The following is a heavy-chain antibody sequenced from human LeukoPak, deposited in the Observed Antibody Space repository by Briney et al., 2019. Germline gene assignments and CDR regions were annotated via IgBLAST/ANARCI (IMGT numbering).Heavy chain of an antibody. V-gene: IGHV1-18*01. J-gene: IGHJ3*02. CDR2: ISAYNGNT. CDR1: GYTFTSYG. D-gene: IGHD6-19*01. Sequence: ASVKVSCKASGYTFTSYGISWVRQAPGQGLEWMGWISAYNGNTNYAQKLQGRVTMTTDTSTSTAYMELRSLRSDDTAVYYCARDRVANKQWLVQGYDAFDIWGQGTMVTVSS. CDR3: ARDRVANKQWLVQGYDAFDI.